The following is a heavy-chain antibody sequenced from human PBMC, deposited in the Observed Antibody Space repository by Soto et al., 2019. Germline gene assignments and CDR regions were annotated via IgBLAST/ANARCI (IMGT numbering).Heavy chain of an antibody. CDR3: AKGRGGSGSLTPRVDF. J-gene: IGHJ4*02. V-gene: IGHV3-23*01. CDR1: GFTFNNCA. CDR2: ISGGGDTT. Sequence: EVQLLESGGGLVQPGGSLRLSCAASGFTFNNCAMTWVRQSPGKGLECVSAISGGGDTTSYADSVKDRFTVARDGSKNTLYLQLSSLRAEDTALYYCAKGRGGSGSLTPRVDFWGQGTLVTVSS. D-gene: IGHD3-10*01.